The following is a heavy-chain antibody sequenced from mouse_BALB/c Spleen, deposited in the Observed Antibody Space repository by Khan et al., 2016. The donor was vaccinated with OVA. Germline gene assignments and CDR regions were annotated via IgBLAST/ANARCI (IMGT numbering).Heavy chain of an antibody. D-gene: IGHD2-14*01. Sequence: QVRLQQSGAELARPGASVKMSCKASGYTFTSYTIHWIKKRPGQGLEWIGYINPSNGYTNYNQKFKDKATLTTDKSSTTAYLQLSSLTSDDSAVYNCVRDGAYHRNDGWFAYWDQGTLVTVSA. J-gene: IGHJ3*01. V-gene: IGHV1-4*01. CDR3: VRDGAYHRNDGWFAY. CDR2: INPSNGYT. CDR1: GYTFTSYT.